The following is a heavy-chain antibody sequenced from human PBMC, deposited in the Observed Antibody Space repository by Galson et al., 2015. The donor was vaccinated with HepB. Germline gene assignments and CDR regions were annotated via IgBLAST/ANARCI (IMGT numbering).Heavy chain of an antibody. V-gene: IGHV3-30*04. J-gene: IGHJ5*02. CDR2: ISYDGSNE. CDR1: GFTFSNYA. Sequence: SLRLSCAASGFTFSNYAIHWVRQTPGKGLEWVAVISYDGSNEYYADSVKGRFTISRVNSKNTVYLQLNSLGPDDTAVYYCARPSSGDQTLYPWFDRWGPGTLVTVSS. D-gene: IGHD2-2*02. CDR3: ARPSSGDQTLYPWFDR.